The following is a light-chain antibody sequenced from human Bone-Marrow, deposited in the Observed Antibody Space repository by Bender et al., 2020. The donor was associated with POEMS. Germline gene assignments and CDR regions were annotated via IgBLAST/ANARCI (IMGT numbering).Light chain of an antibody. CDR1: SGHSSNA. CDR2: LNSDGSH. Sequence: QLVLTQSPSASASLGASVKLTCTLSSGHSSNAIAWHQQKPEEGPRFLMRLNSDGSHNKADGIPDRFSGSSSGAERYLTISSLQSEDEADYYCQTWGTGIQVFGTGTKVTVL. CDR3: QTWGTGIQV. V-gene: IGLV4-69*01. J-gene: IGLJ1*01.